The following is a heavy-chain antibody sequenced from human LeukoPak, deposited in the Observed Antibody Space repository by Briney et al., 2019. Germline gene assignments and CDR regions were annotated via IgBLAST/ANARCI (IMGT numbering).Heavy chain of an antibody. CDR2: IYPGDSDT. CDR3: ARHALPRGDTVPFDY. D-gene: IGHD5-18*01. Sequence: GASLQISCKGSGSSFTSYWIGWVRQLPGKGLEWMGIIYPGDSDTRYSPSFQGQVTISADKSISTAYLQWSSLKASDTAMYYCARHALPRGDTVPFDYWGQGTLVTVSS. CDR1: GSSFTSYW. J-gene: IGHJ4*02. V-gene: IGHV5-51*01.